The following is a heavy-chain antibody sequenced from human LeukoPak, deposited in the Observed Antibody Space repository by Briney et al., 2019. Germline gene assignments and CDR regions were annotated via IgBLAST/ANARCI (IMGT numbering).Heavy chain of an antibody. Sequence: PGGSLRLSCAASGFTFNNYAMSWVRQAPGKGLEWVSVIYRGDTYYADSVKGRFTISRDDSKNTVFLQMNNLRVEDTAEYFCASYYCSSGSCYFDHWGQGTLVTVSS. J-gene: IGHJ4*02. D-gene: IGHD2-15*01. V-gene: IGHV3-23*03. CDR2: IYRGDT. CDR1: GFTFNNYA. CDR3: ASYYCSSGSCYFDH.